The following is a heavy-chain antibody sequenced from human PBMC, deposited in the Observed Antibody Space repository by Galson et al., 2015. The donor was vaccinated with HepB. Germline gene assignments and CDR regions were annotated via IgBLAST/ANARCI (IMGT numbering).Heavy chain of an antibody. J-gene: IGHJ4*02. CDR3: ARFAGGGYSTSWYRSGFDY. V-gene: IGHV3-7*05. D-gene: IGHD6-13*01. CDR2: IKEDESGK. Sequence: LRLSCAAAGFTFSGYWMTWVRQAPGKGLEWVANIKEDESGKYYVDSVKGRFTISRDNAKNSLYLQLNSLRAEDTAVYFCARFAGGGYSTSWYRSGFDYWGQGTLVIVSS. CDR1: GFTFSGYW.